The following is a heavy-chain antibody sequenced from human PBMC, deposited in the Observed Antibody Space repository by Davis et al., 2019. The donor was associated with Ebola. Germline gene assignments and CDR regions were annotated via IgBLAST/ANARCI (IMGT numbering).Heavy chain of an antibody. D-gene: IGHD1-26*01. CDR1: GFTFRTYW. Sequence: GESLKISCAASGFTFRTYWMNWVRQAPGKGLEWVANICQDGSAQYYVDSLRGRSTISRDNAKNTLYLQMNSLRAEDTAVYYCGRDIGSPGATIVYWGQGTLVTVSS. CDR3: GRDIGSPGATIVY. V-gene: IGHV3-7*01. CDR2: ICQDGSAQ. J-gene: IGHJ4*02.